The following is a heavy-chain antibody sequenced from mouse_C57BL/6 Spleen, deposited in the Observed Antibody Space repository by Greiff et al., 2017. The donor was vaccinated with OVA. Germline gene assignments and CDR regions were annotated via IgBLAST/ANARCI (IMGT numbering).Heavy chain of an antibody. V-gene: IGHV5-4*03. CDR1: GFTFSSYA. J-gene: IGHJ4*01. CDR3: ARGTGDYDGSYAMDY. CDR2: ISDGGSYT. D-gene: IGHD2-4*01. Sequence: EVKLMESGGGLVKPGGSLKLSCAASGFTFSSYAMSWVRQTPEKRLEWVATISDGGSYTYYPDNVKGRFTISRDNAKNNLYLQMSHLKSEDTAMYYCARGTGDYDGSYAMDYWGQGTSVTVSS.